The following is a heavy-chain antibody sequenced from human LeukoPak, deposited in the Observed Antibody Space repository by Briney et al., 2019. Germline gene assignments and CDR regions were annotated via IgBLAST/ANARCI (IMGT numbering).Heavy chain of an antibody. CDR1: GYRFSTYW. CDR3: ARHNIGRLDN. V-gene: IGHV5-51*01. CDR2: VYPEDSDT. Sequence: GESLKISCQTSGYRFSTYWIGWVRQMPGKGLEWMGIVYPEDSDTKYNPSFEGQVIISADTSINTAYLQWTSLQATDSAMYYCARHNIGRLDNWGQGTLVTASS. J-gene: IGHJ4*02. D-gene: IGHD3-16*01.